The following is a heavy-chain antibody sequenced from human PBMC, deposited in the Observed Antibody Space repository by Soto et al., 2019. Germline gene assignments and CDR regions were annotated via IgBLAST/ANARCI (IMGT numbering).Heavy chain of an antibody. CDR2: IIPIFGTA. J-gene: IGHJ6*02. CDR1: GGTFSSYA. D-gene: IGHD2-2*01. V-gene: IGHV1-69*01. CDR3: ARDRHCSSTSCSPYYYYGMDV. Sequence: QVQLVQSGAEVKKPGSSVKVSRKASGGTFSSYAISWVRQAPGQGLEWMGGIIPIFGTANYAQKFQGRVTITADESTSTAYMELSSLRSEDTAVYYCARDRHCSSTSCSPYYYYGMDVWGQGTTVTVSS.